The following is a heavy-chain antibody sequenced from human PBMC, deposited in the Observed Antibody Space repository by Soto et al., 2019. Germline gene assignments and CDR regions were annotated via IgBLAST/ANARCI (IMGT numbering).Heavy chain of an antibody. D-gene: IGHD1-7*01. CDR1: GGSITSYR. Sequence: PSETLSLTCAVSGGSITSYRWSWIRQSAGKGLEWIGRINTSGNTHYNPSLKSRVTVSIDTSQNQFFLKVTSVTAADSAVYYCARESGDIWDYDAYWGQGTPVTVSS. CDR2: INTSGNT. CDR3: ARESGDIWDYDAY. J-gene: IGHJ4*02. V-gene: IGHV4-4*07.